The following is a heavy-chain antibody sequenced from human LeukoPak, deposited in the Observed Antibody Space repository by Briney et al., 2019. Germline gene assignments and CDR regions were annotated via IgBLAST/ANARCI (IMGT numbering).Heavy chain of an antibody. Sequence: GGSLRLSCAVSGFTFSGFWMSWSRQAPGKGLEWVASINSDGSEGYYADVVKGRFTISRDNAKNSLYLQINSLRAEDTAVYYCAREVEYYYGSGSHYYYYGMDVWGQGTTVTVSS. CDR2: INSDGSEG. J-gene: IGHJ6*02. D-gene: IGHD3-10*01. CDR1: GFTFSGFW. CDR3: AREVEYYYGSGSHYYYYGMDV. V-gene: IGHV3-7*03.